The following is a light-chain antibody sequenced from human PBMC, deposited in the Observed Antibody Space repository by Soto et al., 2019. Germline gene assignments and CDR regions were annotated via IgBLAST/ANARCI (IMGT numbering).Light chain of an antibody. J-gene: IGKJ4*01. CDR3: LQETGYLLT. CDR2: SAS. CDR1: QGVRED. Sequence: SSLSASVGDRVTITCRASQGVREDVGWYQQKPGNAPKPLIYSASNLQSGVPSRFSGSGSGTDFTLPISGLQPEDFATNYCLQETGYLLTCGGGTRVDIK. V-gene: IGKV1-6*01.